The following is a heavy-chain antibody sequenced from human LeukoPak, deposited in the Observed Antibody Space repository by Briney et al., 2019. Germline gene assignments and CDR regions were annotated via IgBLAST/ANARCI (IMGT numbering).Heavy chain of an antibody. CDR3: AGGLLGCRSGSCYPTDY. CDR2: ISYDGSNK. J-gene: IGHJ4*02. V-gene: IGHV3-30-3*01. CDR1: GFTFSSYA. D-gene: IGHD2-15*01. Sequence: GGSLRLSCAASGFTFSSYAMHWVRHAPGKGLEWVAVISYDGSNKYYADSVKGRFTISRDNAKNTLYLQMNSLRPEDTALYYCAGGLLGCRSGSCYPTDYWGQGTLVTLSS.